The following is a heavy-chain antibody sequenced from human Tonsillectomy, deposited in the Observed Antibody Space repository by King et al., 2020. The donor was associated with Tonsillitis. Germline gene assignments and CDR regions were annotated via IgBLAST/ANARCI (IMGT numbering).Heavy chain of an antibody. J-gene: IGHJ6*02. CDR1: GFTFGDYA. CDR3: TRVVPVAMPGYLYYSYGLDV. D-gene: IGHD2-2*01. CDR2: IRSKGYGGTT. Sequence: DVQLVQSGGGLVKPGRSLRLSCTASGFTFGDYAMSWFRQAPGKGLEWVGFIRSKGYGGTTEYAASVIGRFTISRDDPKSIAYLQMNSLKTEDTAVYHCTRVVPVAMPGYLYYSYGLDVWGQGTTVTVSS. V-gene: IGHV3-49*05.